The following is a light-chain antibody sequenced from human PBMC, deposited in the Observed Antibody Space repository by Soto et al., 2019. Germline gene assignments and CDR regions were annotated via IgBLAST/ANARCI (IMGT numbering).Light chain of an antibody. CDR1: SSNIGAAFG. CDR2: GNT. Sequence: QSVLTQPPSVSGAPGQRVTISCTGSSSNIGAAFGVHWYQHLLGTAPKLLIYGNTNRPSGVPDRFSGSKSGTSASLAITGLQAEDEAEYYCQSYDSSLSGWVFGGGTQLTVL. V-gene: IGLV1-40*01. J-gene: IGLJ3*02. CDR3: QSYDSSLSGWV.